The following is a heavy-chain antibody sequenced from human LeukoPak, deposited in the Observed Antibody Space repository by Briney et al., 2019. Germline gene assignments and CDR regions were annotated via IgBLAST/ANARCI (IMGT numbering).Heavy chain of an antibody. CDR3: ARMSGYYDY. CDR1: GFTFSDYT. V-gene: IGHV3-21*01. Sequence: PGGSLRLSCAASGFTFSDYTMNWVRQAPGKGLEWVSSVSGTRTYIYYADSVKGPFTISRDNAKNSLYLQMNSLRAEDTAVYYCARMSGYYDYWGQGTLVTVSS. CDR2: VSGTRTYI. J-gene: IGHJ4*02.